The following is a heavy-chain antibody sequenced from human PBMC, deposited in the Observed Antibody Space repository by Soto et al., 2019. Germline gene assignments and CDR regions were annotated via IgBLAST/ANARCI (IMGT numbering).Heavy chain of an antibody. V-gene: IGHV4-39*01. CDR3: ARPGFVIVGARDWYFDL. Sequence: QLQLQESGPGLVKPSETLSLTCTVSGGSISSSSYYWGWIRQPPGKGLGWIGSIYYSGSTYSNPSLKSRVTISVDTSKNQFSLKLSSVTAADTAVYYCARPGFVIVGARDWYFDLWGRGTLVTVSS. CDR1: GGSISSSSYY. D-gene: IGHD1-26*01. CDR2: IYYSGST. J-gene: IGHJ2*01.